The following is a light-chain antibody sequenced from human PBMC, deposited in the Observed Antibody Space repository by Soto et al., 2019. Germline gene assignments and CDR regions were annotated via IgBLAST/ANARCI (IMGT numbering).Light chain of an antibody. CDR2: GVS. J-gene: IGKJ4*01. Sequence: EIVLTQSPGTLSLSPGERATLSCRASQSVASSHLAWYRQKPGQAPRLLIYGVSNRATGIPDRFSGSGSGTDFTLTISRLEPEDFAVYYCQQYGSSPLTFGGGTKVDI. CDR3: QQYGSSPLT. CDR1: QSVASSH. V-gene: IGKV3-20*01.